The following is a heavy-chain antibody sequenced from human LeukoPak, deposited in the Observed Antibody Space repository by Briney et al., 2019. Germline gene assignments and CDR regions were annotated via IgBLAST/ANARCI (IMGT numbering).Heavy chain of an antibody. CDR1: GYSISSGYY. D-gene: IGHD3-10*01. J-gene: IGHJ4*02. CDR3: ARGTSYYASGSYPDFDY. CDR2: IYHSGST. Sequence: SETLSLTCAVSGYSISSGYYWGWIRQPPGKGLEWIGSIYHSGSTYYNPSLKSRVTISVDTSKNQFSLKLSSVTAADTAVYYCARGTSYYASGSYPDFDYWGQGTLVTVSS. V-gene: IGHV4-38-2*01.